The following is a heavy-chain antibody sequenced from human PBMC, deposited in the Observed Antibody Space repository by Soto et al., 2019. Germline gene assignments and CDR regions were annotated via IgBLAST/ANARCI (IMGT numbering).Heavy chain of an antibody. D-gene: IGHD2-15*01. CDR1: GGSISSSSYY. J-gene: IGHJ4*02. CDR3: ARRGMACGGSCYNY. V-gene: IGHV4-39*01. Sequence: TSETLSLTCTVSGGSISSSSYYWGWIRQPPGKGLEWIGSIYYSGSTYYNPSLKSRVTISVDTSKNQFSLKLSSVTAADTAAYYCARRGMACGGSCYNYWGQGTLVTVSS. CDR2: IYYSGST.